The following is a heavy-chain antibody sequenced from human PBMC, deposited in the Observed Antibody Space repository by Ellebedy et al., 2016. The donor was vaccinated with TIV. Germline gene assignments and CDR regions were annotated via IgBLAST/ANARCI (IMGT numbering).Heavy chain of an antibody. D-gene: IGHD4-23*01. V-gene: IGHV1-69*10. CDR2: IIPILGIP. CDR1: GGTFTSYA. CDR3: ARIAPTAVTFDLYYFDY. Sequence: SVKVSCKASGGTFTSYAISWVRQATGQGLEWMGGIIPILGIPNNAQKFQGRVTITADKSTSTAYMELSSLRSEDTAVYYCARIAPTAVTFDLYYFDYWGQGTLITVSS. J-gene: IGHJ4*02.